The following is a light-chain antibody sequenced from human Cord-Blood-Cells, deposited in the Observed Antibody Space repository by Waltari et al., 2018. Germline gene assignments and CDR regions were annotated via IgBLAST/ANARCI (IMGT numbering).Light chain of an antibody. CDR1: QGISSY. Sequence: AIWMTQSPSSFSASTGDKVTITCRARQGISSYLAWYQQKPGKAPKLLIYAASTLQSGLPSRFSGSGSGTDFTLTISWLQSEDVATYYCQQYYSYPFTFGPGTKVDI. CDR3: QQYYSYPFT. J-gene: IGKJ3*01. V-gene: IGKV1-8*01. CDR2: AAS.